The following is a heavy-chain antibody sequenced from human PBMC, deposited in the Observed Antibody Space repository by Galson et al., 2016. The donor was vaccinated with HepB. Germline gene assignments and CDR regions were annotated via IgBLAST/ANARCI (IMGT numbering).Heavy chain of an antibody. Sequence: SVKVSCKASGYSFTSHPLSWVRQAPGQGLEWMGWISTYNGDTHYAQKLQGRVTMTTDTSTSTAYMELRSLRSDDTAVYYCAREGDDSSGWYMIGDNWGQGTLVTVSS. D-gene: IGHD6-19*01. V-gene: IGHV1-18*01. CDR3: AREGDDSSGWYMIGDN. CDR2: ISTYNGDT. J-gene: IGHJ4*02. CDR1: GYSFTSHP.